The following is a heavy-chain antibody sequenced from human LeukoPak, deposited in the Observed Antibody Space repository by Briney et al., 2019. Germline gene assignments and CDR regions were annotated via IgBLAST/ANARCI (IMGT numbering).Heavy chain of an antibody. CDR3: ARGQRIAARPTGPFDY. V-gene: IGHV1-2*02. CDR2: INPNSGGT. CDR1: GYTFTGYY. Sequence: ASVKVSCKASGYTFTGYYMRWVRQAPGQGLEWMGWINPNSGGTNYAQKFQGRVTITRDTSISTAYVELSRLRSDDTAVYYCARGQRIAARPTGPFDYWGQGTLVTVSS. J-gene: IGHJ4*02. D-gene: IGHD6-6*01.